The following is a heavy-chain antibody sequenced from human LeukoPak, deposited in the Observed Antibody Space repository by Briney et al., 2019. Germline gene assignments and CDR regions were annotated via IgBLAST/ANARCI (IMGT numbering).Heavy chain of an antibody. J-gene: IGHJ5*02. CDR3: ARDGAPYYYDSSGPTNWFDP. CDR1: GYTFTSYG. V-gene: IGHV1-18*01. Sequence: ASVKVSCKASGYTFTSYGISWVRQAPGQGLEWMGWISAYNGNTNYAQKLQGRVTMTTDTSTSTAYMELRSLRSDDTAVYYCARDGAPYYYDSSGPTNWFDPWGQGTLVTVSS. D-gene: IGHD3-22*01. CDR2: ISAYNGNT.